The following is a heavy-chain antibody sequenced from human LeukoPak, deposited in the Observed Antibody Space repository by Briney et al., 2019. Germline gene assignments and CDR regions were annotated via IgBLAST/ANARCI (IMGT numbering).Heavy chain of an antibody. CDR1: GYSFTSYW. V-gene: IGHV5-51*01. J-gene: IGHJ3*02. D-gene: IGHD3-22*01. Sequence: PGESLKISCKGSGYSFTSYWIGWVRQMPGKGLEWMGIIYPGDSDTRYSPSFQGQVTISADKSISTAYLQWSSLKASDTAMYYCASGVFITTIVVVPSPPDAFDIWGQGTMVTVSS. CDR2: IYPGDSDT. CDR3: ASGVFITTIVVVPSPPDAFDI.